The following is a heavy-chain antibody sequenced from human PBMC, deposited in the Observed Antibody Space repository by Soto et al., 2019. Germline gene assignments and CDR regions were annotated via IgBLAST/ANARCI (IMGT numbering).Heavy chain of an antibody. V-gene: IGHV4-39*01. CDR2: IFYLGSS. CDR3: ARHSLALRKNNWFDP. D-gene: IGHD3-3*02. J-gene: IGHJ5*02. CDR1: GDSIISSDFY. Sequence: SEALSLTCTVSGDSIISSDFYWGWVRQPPGKGLEWIGSIFYLGSSYYNPSLKSRVTMSVDTSKNQFSLRLRSVTAADTALYFCARHSLALRKNNWFDPWGQGIMVT.